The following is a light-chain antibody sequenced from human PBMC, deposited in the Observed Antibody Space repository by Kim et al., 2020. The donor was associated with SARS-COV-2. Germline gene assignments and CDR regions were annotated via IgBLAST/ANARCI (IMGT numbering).Light chain of an antibody. CDR1: QSISSW. J-gene: IGKJ1*01. CDR3: QQYNSYSGT. CDR2: KAS. Sequence: ASVGDRVTITCRASQSISSWLAWYQQKPGKSPKLLIYKASSLESGVPSRFSGSGSGTEFTLTISSLQPDDFATYYCQQYNSYSGTFGQGTKVDIK. V-gene: IGKV1-5*03.